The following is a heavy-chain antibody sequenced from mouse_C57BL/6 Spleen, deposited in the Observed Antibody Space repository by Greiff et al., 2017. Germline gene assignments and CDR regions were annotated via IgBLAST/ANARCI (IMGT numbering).Heavy chain of an antibody. D-gene: IGHD1-1*01. J-gene: IGHJ3*01. CDR1: GYTFTDYE. CDR2: IDPETGGT. Sequence: VKLQESGAELVRPGASVTLSCKASGYTFTDYEMHWVKQTPVHGLEWIGAIDPETGGTAYNQKFKGKAILTADKSSSTAYMELRSLTSEDSAVYYCTRSPITTVVEGFAYWGQGTLVTVSA. CDR3: TRSPITTVVEGFAY. V-gene: IGHV1-15*01.